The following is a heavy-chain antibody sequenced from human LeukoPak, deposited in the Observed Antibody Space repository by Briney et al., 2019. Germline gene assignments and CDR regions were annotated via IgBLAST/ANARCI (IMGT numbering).Heavy chain of an antibody. D-gene: IGHD3-16*01. CDR1: GGSISSYY. V-gene: IGHV4-39*01. CDR2: IYYSGST. CDR3: ARGGAYNGHDY. Sequence: SETLSLTCTVSGGSISSYYWGWIRQPPGKGLEWIGTIYYSGSTYYNPSLKSRVTISADTSQNQFSLKLTSVTAADTAVYYCARGGAYNGHDYWGQGTLVTVSS. J-gene: IGHJ4*02.